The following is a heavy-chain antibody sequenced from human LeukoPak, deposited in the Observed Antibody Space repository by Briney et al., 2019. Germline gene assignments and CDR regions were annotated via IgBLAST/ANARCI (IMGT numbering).Heavy chain of an antibody. D-gene: IGHD2-2*01. CDR1: GGSISSGGYY. CDR2: IYHSGST. J-gene: IGHJ4*02. Sequence: SETLSLTCTVSGGSISSGGYYWSWIRQPPGKGLEWIGYIYHSGSTYYNPSLKSRVTISVDRSKNQFSLNLSSVTAADTAVYYCARGYCSSSASCNWNYWGQGTLVTVSS. CDR3: ARGYCSSSASCNWNY. V-gene: IGHV4-30-2*01.